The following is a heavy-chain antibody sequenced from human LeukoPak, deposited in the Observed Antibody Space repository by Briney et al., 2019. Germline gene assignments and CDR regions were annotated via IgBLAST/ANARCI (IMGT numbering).Heavy chain of an antibody. CDR2: IKDDGSEE. D-gene: IGHD1-26*01. J-gene: IGHJ4*02. CDR3: ARFTRRYSGDY. V-gene: IGHV3-7*03. CDR1: GFNFHKYW. Sequence: GSLRPSCGAPGFNFHKYWVSLLRQAPGKGLEWVANIKDDGSEEYYVDSVKGQFTIVRDNAYNSLYLQMNSLRVEDTAIYFCARFTRRYSGDYWGQGTLVSVSS.